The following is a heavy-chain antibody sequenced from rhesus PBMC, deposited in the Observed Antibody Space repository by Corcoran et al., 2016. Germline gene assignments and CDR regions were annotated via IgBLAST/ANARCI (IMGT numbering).Heavy chain of an antibody. D-gene: IGHD4-11*01. CDR2: IYPGDSDT. Sequence: EVQLVQSGAEVKRPGESLRISCKTSGYSFTSSLISWVRQMPGKGLEWMGSIYPGDSDTRCNPAFQGHVTISADKSIRTTYLQWSSLKASDTATYYCAKDRTSLTNRFDVWGPGVLVTVSS. CDR1: GYSFTSSL. CDR3: AKDRTSLTNRFDV. J-gene: IGHJ5-1*01. V-gene: IGHV5S1*01.